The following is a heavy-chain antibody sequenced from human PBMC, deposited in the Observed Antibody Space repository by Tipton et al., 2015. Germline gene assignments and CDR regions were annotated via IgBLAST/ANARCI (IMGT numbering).Heavy chain of an antibody. CDR1: GYSFTSHW. Sequence: SLRLSCKGSGYSFTSHWIGWVRQKPGKGLEWMGIIYPGDSDTRYSPSFQGQVAIYADKSISTAYLHWSSLKASDTAMYYCARRGLDDGFDLWGQGTMVTVSS. V-gene: IGHV5-51*01. CDR2: IYPGDSDT. CDR3: ARRGLDDGFDL. J-gene: IGHJ3*01.